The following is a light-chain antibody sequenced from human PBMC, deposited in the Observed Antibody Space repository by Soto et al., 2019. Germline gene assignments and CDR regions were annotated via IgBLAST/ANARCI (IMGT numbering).Light chain of an antibody. CDR1: QSVSSN. J-gene: IGKJ5*01. CDR3: QQYDNKPPIT. Sequence: EIVMTQSPATLSVSPGERATLSCRASQSVSSNLAWYQQKPGQAPRLLIYATSTRATGIPDRFSGSGYGTEFSLTISSLQSEDFAVYHCQQYDNKPPITFGQGTRLEIK. V-gene: IGKV3-15*01. CDR2: ATS.